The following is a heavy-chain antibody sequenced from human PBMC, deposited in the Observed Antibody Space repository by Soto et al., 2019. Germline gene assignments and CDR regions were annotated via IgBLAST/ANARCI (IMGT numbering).Heavy chain of an antibody. D-gene: IGHD6-19*01. V-gene: IGHV4-59*01. CDR1: GGSISSYY. CDR2: IYYSGST. J-gene: IGHJ4*02. Sequence: QVQLQESGPGLVKPSETLSLTCTVSGGSISSYYWSWIRQPPGKGLEWIGYIYYSGSTNYNPSLKSRVTISVDTSKNQFSLKLSSETAADTAVYYCARGTRFSALAADYWGQGTLVTVSS. CDR3: ARGTRFSALAADY.